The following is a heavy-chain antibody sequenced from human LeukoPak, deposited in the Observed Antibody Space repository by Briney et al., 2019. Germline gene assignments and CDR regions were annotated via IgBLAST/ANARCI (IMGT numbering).Heavy chain of an antibody. J-gene: IGHJ4*02. CDR2: ISGSGGST. CDR3: AKDRRTMVRGVTTFDY. D-gene: IGHD3-10*01. V-gene: IGHV3-23*01. CDR1: GFTFSSYA. Sequence: PGGSLRLSCAASGFTFSSYAMSWVRQAPGKGLEWVTAISGSGGSTYYADSVKGRFTISRDNSKNTLYLQMNSLRAEDTAVYYCAKDRRTMVRGVTTFDYWGQGTLVTVSS.